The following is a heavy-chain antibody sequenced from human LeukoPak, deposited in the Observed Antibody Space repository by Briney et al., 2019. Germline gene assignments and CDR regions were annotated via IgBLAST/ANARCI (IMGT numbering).Heavy chain of an antibody. CDR1: GYTFSGYY. J-gene: IGHJ5*02. CDR3: ARTREYSSSWYFPPFDP. D-gene: IGHD6-13*01. V-gene: IGHV1-2*02. Sequence: ASVKVSCKASGYTFSGYYMHWVRQAPGQGLEWMGWINPNSGRTSYARNFQGRVIMTRDPSVNTAYMELSGLTSNDTAVYYCARTREYSSSWYFPPFDPWGQGTLVTISS. CDR2: INPNSGRT.